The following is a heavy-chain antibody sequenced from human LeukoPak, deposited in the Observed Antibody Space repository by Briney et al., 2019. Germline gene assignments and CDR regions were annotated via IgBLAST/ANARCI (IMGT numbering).Heavy chain of an antibody. CDR2: INPSGGST. J-gene: IGHJ4*02. V-gene: IGHV1-46*01. CDR3: AKEQVRGVSLFDY. CDR1: GYTFTSYY. Sequence: ASVKVSCKASGYTFTSYYMHWVRQAPGQGLEWMGIINPSGGSTSYAQKFQGRVTMTRDMSTSTVYMELSSLRSEDTAVYYCAKEQVRGVSLFDYWGQGTLVTVSS. D-gene: IGHD3-10*01.